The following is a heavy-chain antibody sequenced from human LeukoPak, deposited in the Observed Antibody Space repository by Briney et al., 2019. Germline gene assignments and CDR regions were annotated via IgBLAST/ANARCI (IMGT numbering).Heavy chain of an antibody. Sequence: GGSLRLSCAASGFTFSSSAMSWVRQAPGKGLEWLSIIYSGGSTYYADSVKGRFTISRDDSKNTLYLQMNSLRPEDTAVYYCARDPLSVTGTNERYDYYGFDVWGQGTTVTVSS. CDR1: GFTFSSSA. CDR3: ARDPLSVTGTNERYDYYGFDV. J-gene: IGHJ6*02. CDR2: IYSGGST. D-gene: IGHD6-19*01. V-gene: IGHV3-23*01.